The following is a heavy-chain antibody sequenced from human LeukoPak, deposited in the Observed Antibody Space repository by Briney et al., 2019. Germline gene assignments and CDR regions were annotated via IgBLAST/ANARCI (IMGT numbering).Heavy chain of an antibody. J-gene: IGHJ4*02. V-gene: IGHV1-69*06. Sequence: ASVTLSFTSSAGTFSIYGISWVRQAPGQGLGWMGRIIPIFGTENYAQKFEGRVTITADKSTSTAYMALSSLRSEDTAVYYCARDGYYYDSSGYYYFDYWGQGTLVTVSS. CDR1: AGTFSIYG. CDR2: IIPIFGTE. CDR3: ARDGYYYDSSGYYYFDY. D-gene: IGHD3-22*01.